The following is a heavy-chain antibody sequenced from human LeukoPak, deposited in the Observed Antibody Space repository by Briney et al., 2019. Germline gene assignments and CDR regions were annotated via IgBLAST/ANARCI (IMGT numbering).Heavy chain of an antibody. V-gene: IGHV3-23*01. Sequence: GVSLRLSCAASGFTFSSYAMSWVRQAPGKGLEWVSAISGSGGSTYYAVSVKGRFTISRDNSKNTLYLQMNSLRAEDTAVYYCAKGEQLVQFPFDYWGQGTLVTVSS. D-gene: IGHD6-13*01. J-gene: IGHJ4*02. CDR1: GFTFSSYA. CDR2: ISGSGGST. CDR3: AKGEQLVQFPFDY.